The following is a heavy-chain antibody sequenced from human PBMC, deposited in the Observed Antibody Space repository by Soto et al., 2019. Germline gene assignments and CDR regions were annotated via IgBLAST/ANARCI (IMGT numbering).Heavy chain of an antibody. CDR2: ISSSGSTI. V-gene: IGHV3-48*03. Sequence: GGSLRLSCAASGFTFSSYEMNWVRQAPGKGLEWVSYISSSGSTIYYADSVKGRFTISRDNAKNSLYLQMNSLRAEDTAVYYCARTSRASDYVRGGFDYWGQGTLVTVSS. CDR3: ARTSRASDYVRGGFDY. J-gene: IGHJ4*02. D-gene: IGHD4-17*01. CDR1: GFTFSSYE.